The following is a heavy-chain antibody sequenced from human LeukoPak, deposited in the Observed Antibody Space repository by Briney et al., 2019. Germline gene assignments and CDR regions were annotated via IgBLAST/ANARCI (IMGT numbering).Heavy chain of an antibody. Sequence: SETLSLTCTVSGGSVSSGGYYWSWIRQPPGKGLEWIGYIYYSGSTNYNPSLKSRVTISVDTSKNQFSLKLSSVTAADTAVYYCARANTYYYDSSGYYYGDDYWGQGTLVTVSS. CDR2: IYYSGST. CDR1: GGSVSSGGYY. V-gene: IGHV4-61*08. CDR3: ARANTYYYDSSGYYYGDDY. J-gene: IGHJ4*02. D-gene: IGHD3-22*01.